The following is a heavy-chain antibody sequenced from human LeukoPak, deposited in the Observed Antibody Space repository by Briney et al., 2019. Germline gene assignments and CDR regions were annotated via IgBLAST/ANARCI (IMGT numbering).Heavy chain of an antibody. CDR1: GGFVSPSDYY. J-gene: IGHJ4*02. Sequence: SETLSLTCTLSGGFVSPSDYYWGWIRQSPVKGLEWIGDVFYTGKTNYNPSLRGRATISIDTSKNQFSLKLTYVTAADSAVYYCARVFDSWGQGTLVTVSS. V-gene: IGHV4-39*07. CDR2: VFYTGKT. CDR3: ARVFDS.